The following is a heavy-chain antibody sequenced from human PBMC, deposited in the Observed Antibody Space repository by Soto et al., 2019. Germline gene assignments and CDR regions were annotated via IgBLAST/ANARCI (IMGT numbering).Heavy chain of an antibody. D-gene: IGHD5-12*01. V-gene: IGHV4-31*03. Sequence: QVQLQESGPGLVKPSQTLSLTCTVSGGSISSGGYYWSWIRQHPGKGLEWIGYIYYSGSTYYNPSLKSRVTISVDTSKNQFSLKLSSVTAADTAVYYCARERRDGYNLRDYYYYGMDVWGQGTTVTVSS. CDR1: GGSISSGGYY. J-gene: IGHJ6*02. CDR3: ARERRDGYNLRDYYYYGMDV. CDR2: IYYSGST.